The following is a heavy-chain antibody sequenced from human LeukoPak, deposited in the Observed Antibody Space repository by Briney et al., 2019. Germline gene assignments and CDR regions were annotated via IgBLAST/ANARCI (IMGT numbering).Heavy chain of an antibody. CDR3: ARAPPVYSSGHALDV. CDR1: GFTFSSYS. Sequence: GGSLRLSCAASGFTFSSYSMNWVRQAPGKGLEWVSSISSSSSYIYYADSVKGRFTISRDNAKNSLYLQMNSLRAEDTAVYYCARAPPVYSSGHALDVWGQGTTVTVSS. CDR2: ISSSSSYI. D-gene: IGHD6-19*01. V-gene: IGHV3-21*01. J-gene: IGHJ6*02.